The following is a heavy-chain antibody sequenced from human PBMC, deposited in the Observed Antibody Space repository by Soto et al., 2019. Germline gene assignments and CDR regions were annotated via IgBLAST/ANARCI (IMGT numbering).Heavy chain of an antibody. CDR1: GFSLSTSGVG. V-gene: IGHV2-5*01. CDR3: AHRTSWGVWDSTNWFDP. D-gene: IGHD3-16*01. J-gene: IGHJ5*02. CDR2: IHWNEDK. Sequence: GSGPTLVNPTQTLTLTCTFSGFSLSTSGVGVGWIRQPPGKALEWLALIHWNEDKRYSPSLKSRLTITKDTSKNQVVLTMTNMEPVDTATYSCAHRTSWGVWDSTNWFDPWGQGTLLSLSS.